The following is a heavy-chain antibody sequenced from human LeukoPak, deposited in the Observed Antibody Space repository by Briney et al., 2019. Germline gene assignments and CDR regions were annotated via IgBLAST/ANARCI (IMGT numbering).Heavy chain of an antibody. V-gene: IGHV3-21*01. CDR3: AREVDTAMVVDY. Sequence: GGSLRLSCAASGFTFSSYEMNWVRQAPGKGLEWVSSISSSSSYIYYADSVKGRFTISRDNAKNSLYLQMNSLRAEDAAVYYCAREVDTAMVVDYWGQGTLVTVSS. D-gene: IGHD5-18*01. CDR2: ISSSSSYI. CDR1: GFTFSSYE. J-gene: IGHJ4*02.